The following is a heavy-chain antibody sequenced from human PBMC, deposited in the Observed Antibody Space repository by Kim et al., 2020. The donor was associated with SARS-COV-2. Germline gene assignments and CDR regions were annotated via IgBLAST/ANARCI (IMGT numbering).Heavy chain of an antibody. V-gene: IGHV4-34*01. J-gene: IGHJ4*02. CDR3: ARVSSDSSSSDY. D-gene: IGHD6-6*01. CDR1: GGSFSGYY. CDR2: INHSGST. Sequence: SETLSLTCAVYGGSFSGYYWSWIRQPPGKGLEWIGEINHSGSTNYNPSLKSRVTISVDTSKNQFSLKLSSVTAADTAVYYCARVSSDSSSSDYWGQGTLVTVSS.